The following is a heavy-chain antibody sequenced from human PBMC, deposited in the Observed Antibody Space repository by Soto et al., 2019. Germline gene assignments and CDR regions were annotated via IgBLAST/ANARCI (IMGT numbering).Heavy chain of an antibody. CDR1: GYTFTDHL. Sequence: QAHLVKLGAALKTPWASVKVSCKASGYTFTDHLITWLQQAPGQGLEYMVWINCYKGHTNYAQKLQGRVTMAADTATDTAYMEFRSLTSDDTAVYYCARGDRYCSGGSCPNGMEVWGKGTTV. CDR2: INCYKGHT. D-gene: IGHD2-15*01. CDR3: ARGDRYCSGGSCPNGMEV. V-gene: IGHV1-18*04. J-gene: IGHJ6*04.